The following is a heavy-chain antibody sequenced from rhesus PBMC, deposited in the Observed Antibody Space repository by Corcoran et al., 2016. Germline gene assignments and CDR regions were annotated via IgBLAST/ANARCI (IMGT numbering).Heavy chain of an antibody. CDR3: ARGTPFDY. Sequence: EVQLVQSGAEVKKPGASVKVSCKVSGYTFTELSMHWVRQAPGKGLEWRGDVYPVYSKIIPAKKFQGRVTMTEDTSTDTAYMELSSLRSEDTAVYYCARGTPFDYWGQGVLVTVSS. CDR1: GYTFTELS. V-gene: IGHV1-156*01. CDR2: VYPVYSKI. J-gene: IGHJ4*01.